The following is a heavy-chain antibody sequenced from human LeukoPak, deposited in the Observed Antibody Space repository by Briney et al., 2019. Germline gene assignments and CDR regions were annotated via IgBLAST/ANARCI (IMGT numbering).Heavy chain of an antibody. J-gene: IGHJ4*02. D-gene: IGHD6-19*01. Sequence: SETLSLTCAVYGGSFSGYYWSWIRQPPGKGLEWIGEINHSGSTYYNPSLKSRVTISVDTSKNQFSLKLSSVTAADTAVYYCASSSSRGWYDYWGQGTLVTVSS. CDR1: GGSFSGYY. CDR3: ASSSSRGWYDY. CDR2: INHSGST. V-gene: IGHV4-34*01.